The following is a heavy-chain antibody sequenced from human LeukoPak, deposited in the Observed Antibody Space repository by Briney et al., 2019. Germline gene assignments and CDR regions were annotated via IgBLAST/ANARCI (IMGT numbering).Heavy chain of an antibody. CDR2: ISYDGSNK. CDR3: ARSIAVAGDDLDY. V-gene: IGHV3-30-3*01. Sequence: PGRSLRLSCAASGFTFSSYAMHWVRQAPGKGLEWVAVISYDGSNKYYVDSVKGRFTISRDNSKNTLYLQMNSPRAEDTAVYYCARSIAVAGDDLDYWGQGTLVTVSS. CDR1: GFTFSSYA. J-gene: IGHJ4*02. D-gene: IGHD6-19*01.